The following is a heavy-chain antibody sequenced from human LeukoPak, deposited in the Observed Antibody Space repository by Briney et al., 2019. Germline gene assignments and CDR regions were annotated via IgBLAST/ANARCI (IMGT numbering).Heavy chain of an antibody. CDR3: AKSLAVPGSPDY. Sequence: GGSLRLSCAASGFTFTNSAMTWVRQAPGKGLEWVSTVSGSGGNTCYADSVKGRFTISRDNSENTLYLQMNSLRAQDTAVYYCAKSLAVPGSPDYWGLGTLVTVSS. CDR1: GFTFTNSA. CDR2: VSGSGGNT. D-gene: IGHD6-19*01. V-gene: IGHV3-23*01. J-gene: IGHJ4*02.